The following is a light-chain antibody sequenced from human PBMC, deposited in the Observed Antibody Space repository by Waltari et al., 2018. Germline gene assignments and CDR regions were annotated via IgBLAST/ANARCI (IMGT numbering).Light chain of an antibody. Sequence: DIQLTQSPSFLSASVGDRVNITCRASQGISSNLAWYQQKPGKAPKLLIYAASTLQSGVPSRFSGSGSGTEFTLTISSQQPEDFATYYFQQLNSFPLTFGGGTKVEIK. J-gene: IGKJ4*01. CDR2: AAS. CDR3: QQLNSFPLT. V-gene: IGKV1-9*01. CDR1: QGISSN.